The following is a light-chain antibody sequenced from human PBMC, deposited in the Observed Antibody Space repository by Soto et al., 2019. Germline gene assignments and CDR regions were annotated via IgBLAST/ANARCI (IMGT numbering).Light chain of an antibody. V-gene: IGKV1-39*01. CDR3: QQSSSTPQT. Sequence: DIQMTQSPSSLSASVGDRVTITCRASQSISSYLSWYQQKPGKAPKLLINVASTLQSGVPLRFSGSGSGTDFTLAISSLQPEDFATYYCQQSSSTPQTFGGGTRVEIK. CDR2: VAS. CDR1: QSISSY. J-gene: IGKJ4*01.